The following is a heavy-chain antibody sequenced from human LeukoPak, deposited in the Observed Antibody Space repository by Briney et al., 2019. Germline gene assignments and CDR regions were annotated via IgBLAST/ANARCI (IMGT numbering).Heavy chain of an antibody. Sequence: SETLSLTCTVSGGSISSGSYYWSWIRQPAGKGLEWIGRIYTSGSTNYNPSLKSRVTISVDRSKNQFSLKLSSVTAADTAVYYCARYYGSGSYLNWFDPWGQGTLVTVSS. CDR1: GGSISSGSYY. D-gene: IGHD3-10*01. CDR2: IYTSGST. V-gene: IGHV4-61*02. J-gene: IGHJ5*02. CDR3: ARYYGSGSYLNWFDP.